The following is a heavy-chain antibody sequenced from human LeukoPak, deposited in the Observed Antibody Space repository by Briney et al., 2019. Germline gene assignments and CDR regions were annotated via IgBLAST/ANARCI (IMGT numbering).Heavy chain of an antibody. CDR2: IYYSGST. D-gene: IGHD3-3*01. Sequence: SETLSLTCTVSGGSISSYYWSWIRQPPGKGLEWIGYIYYSGSTNYNPSLKSRVTISVDTSKNQFSLKLSSVTAADTAVYYCARAGGITTFGAPPDYYGMDVWGQGTTVTVSS. V-gene: IGHV4-59*01. J-gene: IGHJ6*02. CDR3: ARAGGITTFGAPPDYYGMDV. CDR1: GGSISSYY.